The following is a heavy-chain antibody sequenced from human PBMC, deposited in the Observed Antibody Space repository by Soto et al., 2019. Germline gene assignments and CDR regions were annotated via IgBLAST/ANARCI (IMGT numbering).Heavy chain of an antibody. V-gene: IGHV3-48*02. Sequence: GGTLNLSCASTCFSFIRYNLNWVRQAPGNGLEWISYITTRSTTIYYADSVKGRFTISRDNAKNSLFLQMDSLRDEDTAIYYCARESDYYDTFDP. CDR2: ITTRSTTI. CDR1: CFSFIRYN. CDR3: ARESDYYDTFDP. J-gene: IGHJ5*02. D-gene: IGHD3-22*01.